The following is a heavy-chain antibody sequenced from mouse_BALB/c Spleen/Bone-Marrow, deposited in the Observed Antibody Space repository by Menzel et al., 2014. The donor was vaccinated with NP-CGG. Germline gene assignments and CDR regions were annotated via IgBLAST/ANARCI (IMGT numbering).Heavy chain of an antibody. J-gene: IGHJ3*01. Sequence: EVNLVESGGGLVQPGGSLKLSCAASGFTFSSYTMSWVRQTPEKRLEWVAYISNGGGSTYYPDTVKGRFTISRDNAKNTLYLQMSSLKSEDTAMYYCARGIYYYGSSCAYWGQGTLVTVSA. V-gene: IGHV5-12-2*01. CDR3: ARGIYYYGSSCAY. D-gene: IGHD1-1*01. CDR1: GFTFSSYT. CDR2: ISNGGGST.